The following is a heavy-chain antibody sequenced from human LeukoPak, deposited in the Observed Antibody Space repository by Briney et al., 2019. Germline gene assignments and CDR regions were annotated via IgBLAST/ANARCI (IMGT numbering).Heavy chain of an antibody. V-gene: IGHV1-2*02. J-gene: IGHJ6*02. D-gene: IGHD1-26*01. CDR2: INPNSGGT. CDR1: GYTFTGYY. CDR3: ASPSGSYYYYGMDV. Sequence: ASVRVSCKASGYTFTGYYMHWVRQAPGQGLEGMGWINPNSGGTNYAQKFQGRVTMTRDTSISTAYMELSRLRSYDTAVYYCASPSGSYYYYGMDVWGQGTTVTVSS.